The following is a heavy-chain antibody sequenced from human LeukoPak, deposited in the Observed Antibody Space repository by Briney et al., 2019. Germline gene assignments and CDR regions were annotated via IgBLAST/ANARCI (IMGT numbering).Heavy chain of an antibody. D-gene: IGHD6-19*01. Sequence: GGCLRLSCAASGFSFSTYSMIWVRQAPGKGLEWVSSVSGTSEYIYYADSVRGRFTISRDNAKNTVYLQMNSLRAEDTAVYYCARWYSSGWYSDYWGQGTLVTVSS. CDR3: ARWYSSGWYSDY. CDR1: GFSFSTYS. J-gene: IGHJ4*02. CDR2: VSGTSEYI. V-gene: IGHV3-21*06.